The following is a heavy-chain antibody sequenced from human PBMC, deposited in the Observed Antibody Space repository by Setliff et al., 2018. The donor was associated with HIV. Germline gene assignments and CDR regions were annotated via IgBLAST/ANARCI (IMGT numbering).Heavy chain of an antibody. D-gene: IGHD2-2*01. J-gene: IGHJ4*02. Sequence: SETLSLTCAVYNGSFSGYYWTWIRQPPGKGLEWSGEINHSGSTNYSPSLKSRVTISVDASKNQFSLRLSSVTAADTAVYYCAAWGPRYTYAPFFFDSWGQGTLVTVSS. V-gene: IGHV4-34*01. CDR2: INHSGST. CDR3: AAWGPRYTYAPFFFDS. CDR1: NGSFSGYY.